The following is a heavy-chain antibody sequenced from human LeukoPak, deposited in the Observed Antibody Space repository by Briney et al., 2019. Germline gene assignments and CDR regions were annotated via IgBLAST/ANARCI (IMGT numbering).Heavy chain of an antibody. CDR1: GYTLTELS. Sequence: ASVKVSCKVSGYTLTELSMHWVRQAPGKGLEWMGGFDPEDGETIYAQKFQGRVTMTEDTSTDTAYMELSRLRSEDTAVYYCATVTFGGVIVIGAFDIWGQGTMVTVSS. D-gene: IGHD3-16*02. CDR2: FDPEDGET. V-gene: IGHV1-24*01. CDR3: ATVTFGGVIVIGAFDI. J-gene: IGHJ3*02.